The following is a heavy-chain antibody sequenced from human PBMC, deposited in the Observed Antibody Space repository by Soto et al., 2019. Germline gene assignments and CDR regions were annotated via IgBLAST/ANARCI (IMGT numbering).Heavy chain of an antibody. CDR2: IKQDGSEK. J-gene: IGHJ6*02. Sequence: EVQLVESGGGLVQPGGSLRLSCAASGFTFSSYRMSWVRQAPGKGLEWVANIKQDGSEKYYVDSVKGRFTISRDNAKNSLYLQMNSLRAEDTAVYYCARDPNIVLVPAALRSYYYYYGMDVWGQGTTVTVSS. CDR3: ARDPNIVLVPAALRSYYYYYGMDV. V-gene: IGHV3-7*01. CDR1: GFTFSSYR. D-gene: IGHD2-2*01.